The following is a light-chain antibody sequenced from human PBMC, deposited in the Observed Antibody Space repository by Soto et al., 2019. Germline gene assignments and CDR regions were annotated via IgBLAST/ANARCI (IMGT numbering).Light chain of an antibody. V-gene: IGKV3-11*01. CDR1: QSVSRY. CDR2: GAS. CDR3: QQYNNWPQYT. Sequence: EIALTQSPATLSLSPGERATLSCRASQSVSRYLAWYQQRPGQAPRLLIHGASNRANGIPARFSGSASGTDFTLTISSLEPEDFAVYYCQQYNNWPQYTFGQGTKLEIK. J-gene: IGKJ2*01.